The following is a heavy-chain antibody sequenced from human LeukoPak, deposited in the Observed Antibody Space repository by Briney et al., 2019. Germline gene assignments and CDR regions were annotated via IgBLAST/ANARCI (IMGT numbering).Heavy chain of an antibody. V-gene: IGHV4-34*01. J-gene: IGHJ4*02. CDR2: INHSGST. CDR3: ARDPRITILDY. D-gene: IGHD3-3*01. Sequence: SETLSLTCAVYGGSFSGYYWSWIRQPPGKGLEWIGEINHSGSTNYNPSLKSRVTISVDTSKNQFSLKLSSVTAADTAVYYCARDPRITILDYWGQGTLATVSS. CDR1: GGSFSGYY.